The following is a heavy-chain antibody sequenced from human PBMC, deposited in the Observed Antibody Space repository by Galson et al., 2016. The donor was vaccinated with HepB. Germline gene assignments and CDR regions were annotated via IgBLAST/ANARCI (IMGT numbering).Heavy chain of an antibody. Sequence: SLRLSCAASGFTFSSYGMSWVRQAPGKGLEWVSHISGSGVTYYADSVKGRFTISRDDSMNTLYLQMNGLRADDTAVYYCAKGKWSWNTCFDSWGQGALVIVSS. CDR3: AKGKWSWNTCFDS. V-gene: IGHV3-23*01. D-gene: IGHD1/OR15-1a*01. J-gene: IGHJ4*02. CDR2: ISGSGVT. CDR1: GFTFSSYG.